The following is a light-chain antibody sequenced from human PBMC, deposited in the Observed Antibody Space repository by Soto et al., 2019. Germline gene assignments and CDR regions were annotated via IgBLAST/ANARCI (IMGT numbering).Light chain of an antibody. CDR2: KVS. CDR3: MQGTHWPIT. V-gene: IGKV2-30*02. J-gene: IGKJ5*01. CDR1: HSFVHSDGIAY. Sequence: VLTPSPLALPVILGHPAPISCVSMHSFVHSDGIAYFSWFQQRPGRSPRRLIYKVSNRDSGVPARFSGSGSGTDFALKISRVEAEDVGVYYCMQGTHWPITLGQGTRLEIK.